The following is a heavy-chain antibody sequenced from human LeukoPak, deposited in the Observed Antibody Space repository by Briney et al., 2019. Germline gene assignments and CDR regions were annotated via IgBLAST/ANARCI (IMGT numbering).Heavy chain of an antibody. D-gene: IGHD3-10*01. CDR2: INPNSGGT. Sequence: ASVKVSCKASGYTFTGYYMHWVRQATGQGLEWMGWINPNSGGTNYAQKFQGRVTMTRDTSISTAYMELSRLRSDDTAVYYCARVPNYYYGSGSYYNYWGQGTLVTVSS. J-gene: IGHJ4*02. V-gene: IGHV1-2*02. CDR1: GYTFTGYY. CDR3: ARVPNYYYGSGSYYNY.